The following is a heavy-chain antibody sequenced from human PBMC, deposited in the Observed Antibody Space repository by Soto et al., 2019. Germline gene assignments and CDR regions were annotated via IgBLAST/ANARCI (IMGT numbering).Heavy chain of an antibody. Sequence: EVQLVESGGGLVQPGGSLRLSCAASGIIFTNYWMHWVRQAPGKGLVWVSRIDNDGSGTSYADSVKGRFTISSDNDKNTVYMQMHSLRAEDTAVYYCTTVFEYWGPGTLVTVSS. V-gene: IGHV3-74*01. CDR3: TTVFEY. CDR1: GIIFTNYW. CDR2: IDNDGSGT. J-gene: IGHJ4*02.